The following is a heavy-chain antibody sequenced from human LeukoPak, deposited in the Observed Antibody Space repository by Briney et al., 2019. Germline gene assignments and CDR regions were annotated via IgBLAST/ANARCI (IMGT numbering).Heavy chain of an antibody. CDR2: IYYSGST. Sequence: PSETLSLTCTVPGGSISSGGYYWSWIRQHPGKGLERIGYIYYSGSTYYNPSLKSRVTISVDTSKNQFSLKLSSVTAADTAVYYCARVGRWLQLFDYWGQGTLVTVSS. V-gene: IGHV4-31*03. D-gene: IGHD5-24*01. CDR3: ARVGRWLQLFDY. CDR1: GGSISSGGYY. J-gene: IGHJ4*02.